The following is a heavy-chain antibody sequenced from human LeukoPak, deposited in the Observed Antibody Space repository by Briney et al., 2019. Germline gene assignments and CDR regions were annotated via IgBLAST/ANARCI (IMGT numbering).Heavy chain of an antibody. CDR2: VNHSGYT. CDR1: GTSFRFYY. CDR3: ARMTTGHDF. V-gene: IGHV4-34*01. D-gene: IGHD4-17*01. J-gene: IGHJ4*02. Sequence: SETLSLTCAVSGTSFRFYYWSWIRQPPGKGLEWIGEVNHSGYTNDNPSLKSRVTISVDTSKNQFSLRLRAVTAADTAVYFCARMTTGHDFWGQGTLVTVSS.